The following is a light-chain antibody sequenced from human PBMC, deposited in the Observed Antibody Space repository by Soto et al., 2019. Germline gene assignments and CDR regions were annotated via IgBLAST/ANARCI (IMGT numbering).Light chain of an antibody. CDR3: QQGHNWPLT. V-gene: IGKV3-15*01. CDR1: QSISSE. CDR2: GAS. J-gene: IGKJ2*01. Sequence: EIVMTQSPATLSVSPGESATPSCRASQSISSELAWYQQKPGQPPRLLIYGASTRATGVPARFTGSGSGSDFTLTISGLQSEDFAVYYCQQGHNWPLTFGQGTRLEIK.